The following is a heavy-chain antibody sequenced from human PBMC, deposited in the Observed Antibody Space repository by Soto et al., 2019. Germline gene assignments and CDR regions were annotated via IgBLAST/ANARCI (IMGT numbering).Heavy chain of an antibody. J-gene: IGHJ6*02. CDR2: IIPIPGTA. D-gene: IGHD2-2*01. V-gene: IGHV1-69*01. CDR3: ARSQGSSTSLEIYYYYYYGMDV. CDR1: GGTFGSYA. Sequence: QVQLVQSGAEVKKPGSSVKVSCKASGGTFGSYAIIWVRQAPGQGLEWMGGIIPIPGTANYAQKFQCRVTIAADESTSTAYRELSSPRSEDTAVYYCARSQGSSTSLEIYYYYYYGMDVWGQGTTVTVSS.